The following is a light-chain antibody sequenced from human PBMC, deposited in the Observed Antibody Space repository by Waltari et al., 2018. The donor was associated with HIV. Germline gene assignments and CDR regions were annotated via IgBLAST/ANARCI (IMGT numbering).Light chain of an antibody. CDR1: QSVGYY. J-gene: IGKJ4*01. Sequence: EIVLTQSPATLSLSPGERATLSCRASQSVGYYLAWYQQKPGQAPRLLIYDTSIRATGIPARFSGSGSGTDFTLTISSLESGDFAVYYCQERSNWPPLTFGGGTKVEIK. CDR3: QERSNWPPLT. V-gene: IGKV3-11*01. CDR2: DTS.